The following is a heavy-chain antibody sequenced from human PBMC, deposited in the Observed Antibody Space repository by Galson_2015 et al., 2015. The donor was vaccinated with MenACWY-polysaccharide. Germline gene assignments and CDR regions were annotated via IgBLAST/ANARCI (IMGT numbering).Heavy chain of an antibody. Sequence: SLRLSCAASGFSFSSYVMHWVRQAPGKGLEYVSGISSNGGSTYYADSVTGRFTISRDNSKNTLYLQMSSLRAEDTAVYYCVKGGYSSSWYRGDDWGQGTLVTVSS. CDR1: GFSFSSYV. V-gene: IGHV3-64D*08. CDR2: ISSNGGST. J-gene: IGHJ4*02. D-gene: IGHD6-13*01. CDR3: VKGGYSSSWYRGDD.